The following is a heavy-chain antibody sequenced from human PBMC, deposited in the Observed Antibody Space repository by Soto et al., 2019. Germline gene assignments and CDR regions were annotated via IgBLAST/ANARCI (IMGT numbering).Heavy chain of an antibody. CDR3: ARGRGCSGGSCYSVAFYYYYMDV. J-gene: IGHJ6*03. D-gene: IGHD2-15*01. Sequence: PSETHSLTSTVYGGTCIGYYWSWIRQPTGKGLEWIGEINHSGSTNYNPSLKSRVTISVDTSKNQFSLKLSSVTAADTAVYYCARGRGCSGGSCYSVAFYYYYMDVWGKGTTVTVSS. CDR1: GGTCIGYY. V-gene: IGHV4-34*01. CDR2: INHSGST.